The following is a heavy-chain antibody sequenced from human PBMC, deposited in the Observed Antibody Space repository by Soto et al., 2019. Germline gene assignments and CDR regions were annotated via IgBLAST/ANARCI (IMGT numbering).Heavy chain of an antibody. J-gene: IGHJ4*02. CDR3: AKSDSGSFSFDY. V-gene: IGHV3-23*01. CDR1: GFTFRSLA. Sequence: VVSLRLSCAAFGFTFRSLAMSWVRQAPGKGLEWVSAISGGGDITYYADSVKGRFTISVDTSKNQLSLRLSSVTAADTAVYYCAKSDSGSFSFDYWGRGTLVTAPQ. CDR2: ISGGGDIT. D-gene: IGHD1-26*01.